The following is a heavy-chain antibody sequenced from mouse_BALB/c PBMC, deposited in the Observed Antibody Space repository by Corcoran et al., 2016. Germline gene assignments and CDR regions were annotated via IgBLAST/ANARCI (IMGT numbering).Heavy chain of an antibody. Sequence: EVQLQQSGTELVKPGASVKLSCTASGFNIKDTYMHWVKQRPEQGLEWIGRIDPANGNTTYDPKFQGKATRTADTSSNTAYLQLSSLTSEDTAFYYCARGGYYVGAMDYWGQGTSVTVSS. CDR1: GFNIKDTY. V-gene: IGHV14-3*02. CDR3: ARGGYYVGAMDY. J-gene: IGHJ4*01. CDR2: IDPANGNT. D-gene: IGHD2-3*01.